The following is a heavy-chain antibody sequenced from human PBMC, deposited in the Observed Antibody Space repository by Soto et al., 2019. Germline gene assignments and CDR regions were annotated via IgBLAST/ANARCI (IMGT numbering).Heavy chain of an antibody. Sequence: SXTLSLTCTVSGGSISSYYWSWIRQPPGKGLEWIGYIYYSGSTNYNPSLKSRVTISVDTSKNQFSLKLSSVTAADTAVYYCARARQQVPAAMKSSSSGTHWFDPLGQGTLVTVSS. CDR3: ARARQQVPAAMKSSSSGTHWFDP. CDR1: GGSISSYY. V-gene: IGHV4-59*01. D-gene: IGHD2-2*01. J-gene: IGHJ5*02. CDR2: IYYSGST.